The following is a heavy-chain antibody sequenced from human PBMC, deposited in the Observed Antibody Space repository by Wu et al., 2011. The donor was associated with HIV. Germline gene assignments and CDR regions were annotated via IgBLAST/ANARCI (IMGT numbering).Heavy chain of an antibody. D-gene: IGHD2-2*01. CDR1: GDITTAYT. CDR3: ARESIYRYCTGTTCYPDY. J-gene: IGHJ4*01. Sequence: HVQLVQSGAEVTKPGSSVTVSCKTSGDITTAYTFNWVRQVPGQGFQWVGTIIPVFGTTHYAQHLQGRLTITTDDAMTTAYMELRSLTSDDTAVYFCARESIYRYCTGTTCYPDYWGQGTLVTVSS. V-gene: IGHV1-69*05. CDR2: IIPVFGTT.